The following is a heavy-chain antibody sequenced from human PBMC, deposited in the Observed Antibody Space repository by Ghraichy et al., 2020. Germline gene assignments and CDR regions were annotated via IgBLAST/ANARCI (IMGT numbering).Heavy chain of an antibody. J-gene: IGHJ4*02. CDR3: VRGPRPYVDS. CDR2: IYGGGTT. D-gene: IGHD6-6*01. Sequence: GGSLRLSCAASGFIVSSHYMSWVRRAPGKGLEWVSVIYGGGTTYYADSVKGRFTTSRDKSKNTLYLQLNSLRAEDTSVYYWVRGPRPYVDSCGQGALVTVSS. V-gene: IGHV3-53*01. CDR1: GFIVSSHY.